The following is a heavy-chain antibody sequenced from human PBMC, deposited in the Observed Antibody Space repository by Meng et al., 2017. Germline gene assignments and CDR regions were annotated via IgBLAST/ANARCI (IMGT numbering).Heavy chain of an antibody. J-gene: IGHJ4*02. CDR3: AKGVIGVVVAATPVYFDY. Sequence: GGSLRLSCAASGFTFSSYAMSWVRQAPGKGLEWVSAISGSGGSTYYADSVKGRFTISRDNSKNTLYLQMNSLRAEDTAVYYCAKGVIGVVVAATPVYFDYWGQGTLVTGAS. CDR2: ISGSGGST. CDR1: GFTFSSYA. D-gene: IGHD2-15*01. V-gene: IGHV3-23*01.